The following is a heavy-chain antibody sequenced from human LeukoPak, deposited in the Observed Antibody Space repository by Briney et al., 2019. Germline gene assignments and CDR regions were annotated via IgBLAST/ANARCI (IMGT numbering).Heavy chain of an antibody. D-gene: IGHD1-1*01. CDR1: GFTFSSYC. Sequence: GGSLRLSCAASGFTFSSYCMSWVRQAPGKGLQWVANIKQDGSEEYYVGSVKGRLTISRDNAKSSLSLQMNSMRVEDTAVYYCARHGTSGTNLNWFDPWGQGTLVTVSS. CDR3: ARHGTSGTNLNWFDP. V-gene: IGHV3-7*05. CDR2: IKQDGSEE. J-gene: IGHJ5*02.